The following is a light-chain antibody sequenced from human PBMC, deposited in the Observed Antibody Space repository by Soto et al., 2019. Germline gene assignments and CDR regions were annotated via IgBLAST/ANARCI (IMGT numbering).Light chain of an antibody. Sequence: EIVMTQSPATLSVSPGERATLSCRASQSVSTNLAWYQQKPGQAPRLLMYGASTRATGIPARFSGSVSGTEFTLTISSLQSEDFAVYYCKQYHKWHQYTLGQWTKREIK. CDR1: QSVSTN. V-gene: IGKV3-15*01. CDR3: KQYHKWHQYT. J-gene: IGKJ2*01. CDR2: GAS.